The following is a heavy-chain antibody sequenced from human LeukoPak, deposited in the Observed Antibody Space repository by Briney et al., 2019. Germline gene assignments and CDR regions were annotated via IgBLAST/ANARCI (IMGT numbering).Heavy chain of an antibody. D-gene: IGHD5-18*01. CDR2: INPNSGGT. CDR1: GYTFTAYH. Sequence: ASVKVSCKASGYTFTAYHMRWVRQAPGQGLEWMGWINPNSGGTKYAQTFKGRVTMTRDTSISTAYMELSSLRSDDTAVYYCARDGDTYGYYYYGMDVWGQGTTVTVSS. CDR3: ARDGDTYGYYYYGMDV. V-gene: IGHV1-2*02. J-gene: IGHJ6*02.